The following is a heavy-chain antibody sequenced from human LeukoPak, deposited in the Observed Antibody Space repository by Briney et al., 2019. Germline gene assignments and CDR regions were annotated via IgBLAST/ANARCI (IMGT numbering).Heavy chain of an antibody. V-gene: IGHV3-53*01. CDR3: QLVGPPNFDY. Sequence: TGGSLRLSCAASGFTVSSNYMSWVRQAPGKGLEWVSVIYNGGSTYYADSVKGRFTISRYNSKNTLYLQMNSLRAEDTAVYYCQLVGPPNFDYWGQGTLVTVSS. CDR1: GFTVSSNY. CDR2: IYNGGST. J-gene: IGHJ4*02. D-gene: IGHD6-13*01.